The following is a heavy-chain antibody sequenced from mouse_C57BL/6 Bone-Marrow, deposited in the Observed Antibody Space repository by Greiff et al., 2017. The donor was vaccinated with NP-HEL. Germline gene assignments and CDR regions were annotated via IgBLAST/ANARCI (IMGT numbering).Heavy chain of an antibody. V-gene: IGHV5-17*01. CDR2: ISSGSSTI. Sequence: EVQRVESGGGLVKPGGSLKLSCAASGFTFSDYGMHWVRQAPEKGLEWVAYISSGSSTIYYADTVKGRFTISRDNAKNTLFLQMTSLRSEDTAMYYCARPRISWRWYFDVWGTGTTVTVSS. CDR1: GFTFSDYG. CDR3: ARPRISWRWYFDV. J-gene: IGHJ1*03.